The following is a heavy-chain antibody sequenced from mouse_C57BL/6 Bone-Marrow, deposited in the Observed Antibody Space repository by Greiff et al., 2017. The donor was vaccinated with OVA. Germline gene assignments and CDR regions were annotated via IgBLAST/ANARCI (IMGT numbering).Heavy chain of an antibody. CDR2: IDPETGGT. J-gene: IGHJ4*01. Sequence: QVQLQQSGAELVRPGASVTLSCTASGYTFTDYEMHWVKQTPVHGLEWIGAIDPETGGTASNQKFKGKAILTADKSSSTAYMELRSLTSEDSAVXYCTRGYSNYYAVDYWGQGTAVTVSS. V-gene: IGHV1-15*01. CDR3: TRGYSNYYAVDY. D-gene: IGHD2-5*01. CDR1: GYTFTDYE.